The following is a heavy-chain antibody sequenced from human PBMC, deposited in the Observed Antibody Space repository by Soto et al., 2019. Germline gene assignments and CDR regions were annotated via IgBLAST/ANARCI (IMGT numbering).Heavy chain of an antibody. Sequence: QVQLVESGGGVVQPGRSLRLSCAASGFTFSSYGMHWVRQAPGKGLEWVAVISYDGSNKYYADSVKGRFTISRDNSKNPLYLQMNSLRAEDTAVYYCAKDSDIVATSGGMDVWGQGTTVTVSS. D-gene: IGHD5-12*01. CDR1: GFTFSSYG. CDR3: AKDSDIVATSGGMDV. J-gene: IGHJ6*02. CDR2: ISYDGSNK. V-gene: IGHV3-30*18.